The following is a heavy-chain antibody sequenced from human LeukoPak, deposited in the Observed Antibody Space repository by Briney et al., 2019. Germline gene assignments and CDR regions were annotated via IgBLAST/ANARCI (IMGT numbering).Heavy chain of an antibody. V-gene: IGHV3-48*01. D-gene: IGHD7-27*01. CDR2: ISSSSSNI. Sequence: PGGSLRLSCAASGFTFSSYSMNWVRQAPGKGLEWVSYISSSSSNIYYADSVKGRFTISRDNAKNSLYLQMNSLRAEDTAVYYCATETGDDRNYWGQGTLVTVSS. CDR3: ATETGDDRNY. CDR1: GFTFSSYS. J-gene: IGHJ4*02.